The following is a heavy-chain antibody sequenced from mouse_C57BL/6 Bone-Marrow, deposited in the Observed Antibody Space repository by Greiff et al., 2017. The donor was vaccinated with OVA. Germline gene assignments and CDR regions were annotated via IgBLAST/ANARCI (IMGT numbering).Heavy chain of an antibody. J-gene: IGHJ1*03. CDR3: ARHGVHYWCFDV. D-gene: IGHD1-2*01. CDR1: GFTFSDYG. Sequence: EVQLVESGGGLVKPGGSVKLSCAASGFTFSDYGMEWVRQAPGQGLEWVGLIGHLEDSTNYAETVTGRVTMTGEKAKNTLYVELSSLRSEDTAMYYCARHGVHYWCFDVWGTGTTVTVSS. V-gene: IGHV5-15*01. CDR2: IGHLEDST.